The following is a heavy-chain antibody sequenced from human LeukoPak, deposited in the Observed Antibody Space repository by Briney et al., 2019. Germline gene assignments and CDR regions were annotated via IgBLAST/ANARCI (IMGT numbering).Heavy chain of an antibody. Sequence: GGSLRLSCAASGFTFSSYAMSWVRQAPGKGLQWVSAISGSGGSTYYADSVKGRFTISRDNSKNTLYLQMNSLRAEDTAVYYCAKARKNIVATIKDYWGQGTLVTVSS. V-gene: IGHV3-23*01. CDR1: GFTFSSYA. D-gene: IGHD5-12*01. CDR2: ISGSGGST. CDR3: AKARKNIVATIKDY. J-gene: IGHJ4*02.